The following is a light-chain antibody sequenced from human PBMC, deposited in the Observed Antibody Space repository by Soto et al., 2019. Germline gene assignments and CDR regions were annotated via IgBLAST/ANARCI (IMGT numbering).Light chain of an antibody. CDR1: TSNVGSNT. CDR2: GVS. J-gene: IGLJ1*01. V-gene: IGLV2-14*01. CDR3: SSYTSSITPYV. Sequence: QSVLTQPPSVSETPGQRVVLSCSGGTSNVGSNTVNWYQQHPGKAPKLLIYGVSSRPSGVSNRFSGSKSGNAAYLTISGLQADDEAEYYCSSYTSSITPYVFGTGTKVTVL.